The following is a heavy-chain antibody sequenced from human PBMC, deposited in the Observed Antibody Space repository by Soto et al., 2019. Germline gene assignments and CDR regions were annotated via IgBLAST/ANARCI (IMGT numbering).Heavy chain of an antibody. V-gene: IGHV1-69*05. D-gene: IGHD6-19*01. Sequence: QVQLVQSGAEVKKPGSSVKVSCKASGGTLTYSSVSWVRQAPGQGLEWMGGIIPISATPNYAQKFQGRVTIPKDESATPAHMELSSLRYDDTAVYYCPSLARGPCSRLTPYCGQRTKVTVSP. CDR1: GGTLTYSS. CDR2: IIPISATP. CDR3: PSLARGPCSRLTPY. J-gene: IGHJ4*02.